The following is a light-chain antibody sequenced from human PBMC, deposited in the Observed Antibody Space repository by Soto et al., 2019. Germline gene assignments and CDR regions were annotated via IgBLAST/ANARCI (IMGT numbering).Light chain of an antibody. J-gene: IGKJ2*01. Sequence: DIQMTQSPSTLSASVGDRVIITCRASQSIDTWLAWYQHKPGRAPEVLISEATSLERGVQSRFSGSRSGTESSLTISSLQPNDFATYYCQQYSSHSATFGHGTKLEVK. CDR1: QSIDTW. CDR2: EAT. CDR3: QQYSSHSAT. V-gene: IGKV1-5*01.